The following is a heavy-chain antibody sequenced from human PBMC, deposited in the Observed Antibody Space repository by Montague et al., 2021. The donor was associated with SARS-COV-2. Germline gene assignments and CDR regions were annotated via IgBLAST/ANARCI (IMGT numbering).Heavy chain of an antibody. Sequence: SETLSLTCTVSGGSISSYYWSWIRQPPRKGLEWIGYIYYSGSTNYNPSLNSRVTISVDTSKNQFSLKLTSVTAADTAVYFCARESDSYPSGTQYFELWGRGTLVTVSS. CDR3: ARESDSYPSGTQYFEL. D-gene: IGHD5-18*01. CDR1: GGSISSYY. V-gene: IGHV4-59*01. CDR2: IYYSGST. J-gene: IGHJ2*01.